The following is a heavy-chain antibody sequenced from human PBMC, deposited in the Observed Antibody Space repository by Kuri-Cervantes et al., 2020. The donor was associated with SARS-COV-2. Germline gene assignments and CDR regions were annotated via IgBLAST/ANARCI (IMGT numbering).Heavy chain of an antibody. CDR1: GFTFSSYG. Sequence: GESLKISCAASGFTFSSYGMHWVRQAPGKGLEWVAVISYDGSNKYYADSVKGRFTISRDNSKNTLYLQMNSLRAEDTAVYYCAKDLGGYVGYWGQGTPVTDSS. D-gene: IGHD3-22*01. V-gene: IGHV3-30*18. CDR3: AKDLGGYVGY. CDR2: ISYDGSNK. J-gene: IGHJ4*02.